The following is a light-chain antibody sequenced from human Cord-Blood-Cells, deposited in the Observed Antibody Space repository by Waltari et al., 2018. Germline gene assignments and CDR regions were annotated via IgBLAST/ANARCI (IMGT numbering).Light chain of an antibody. CDR3: QQRSNWGIFT. J-gene: IGKJ3*01. V-gene: IGKV3-11*01. Sequence: EIVLTQSPATLSFSPGARATLSCRASQSVSSYLAWYQQKPGQAPRLLIYDASNRATGIPARFSGSGSGTDFTLTISSLEPEDFAVYYCQQRSNWGIFTFGPGTKVDIK. CDR2: DAS. CDR1: QSVSSY.